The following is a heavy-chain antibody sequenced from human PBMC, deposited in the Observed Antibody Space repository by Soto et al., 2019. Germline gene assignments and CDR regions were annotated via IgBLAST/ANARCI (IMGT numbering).Heavy chain of an antibody. CDR1: GGSISSSSYY. Sequence: SETLSLTCTVSGGSISSSSYYWGWIRQPPGKGLEWIGSIYYSGSTYYNPSLKSRVTISVDTSKNQFSLKLSSVTAADTAVYYCARVVGLSHDAFDIWGQGTMVTVSS. CDR2: IYYSGST. J-gene: IGHJ3*02. V-gene: IGHV4-39*07. CDR3: ARVVGLSHDAFDI. D-gene: IGHD3-10*01.